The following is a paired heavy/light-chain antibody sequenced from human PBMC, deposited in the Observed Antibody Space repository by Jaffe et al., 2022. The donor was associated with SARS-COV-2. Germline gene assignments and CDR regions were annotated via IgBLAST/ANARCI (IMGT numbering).Heavy chain of an antibody. CDR1: GYSIRSGYY. V-gene: IGHV4-38-2*02. Sequence: QLQLQESGPGLVKPSETLSLTCTVSGYSIRSGYYWGWIRQPPGKGLEWIGTIYHTGSTYYSPSLKSRLTISFDTSKNQFSLKLSSVTAADTAVYYCARDLGYGDWGCWGQGTLVTVSS. D-gene: IGHD4-17*01. CDR2: IYHTGST. CDR3: ARDLGYGDWGC. J-gene: IGHJ4*02.
Light chain of an antibody. CDR2: MGS. J-gene: IGKJ1*01. CDR3: MQALQLWT. CDR1: QSLLHSNGYNY. Sequence: DIVMTQSPLSLSVTPGEPASISCRSSQSLLHSNGYNYLDWYLQKPGQSPQLLIYMGSNRASGVPDRFSGSGSGTDFTLKISRVEAEDVGTYYCMQALQLWTFGQGTKVEI. V-gene: IGKV2-28*01.